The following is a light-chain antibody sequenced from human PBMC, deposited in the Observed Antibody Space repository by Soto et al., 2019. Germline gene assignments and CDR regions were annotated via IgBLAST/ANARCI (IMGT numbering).Light chain of an antibody. CDR1: GGDVGHYDL. J-gene: IGLJ3*02. CDR3: CSYAGNGAWV. CDR2: EVN. Sequence: QPVLTQPASVSGSPGQSITISCAGSGGDVGHYDLLSWYQQIPGKAPKLIIFEVNRRPSGVSDRFSGFKSGNTASLTISGLQAEDEADFFCCSYAGNGAWVFGGGTKVTVL. V-gene: IGLV2-23*02.